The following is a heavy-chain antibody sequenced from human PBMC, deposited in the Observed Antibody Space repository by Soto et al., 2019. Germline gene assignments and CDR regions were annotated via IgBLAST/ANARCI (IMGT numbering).Heavy chain of an antibody. D-gene: IGHD3-16*01. CDR2: IDWDDNR. Sequence: SGPTLVNPTQTVTLTCTFSGFSLSARGMCVSWIRQPPGKSPEWLARIDWDDNRYYSTSLKSRLSVSKDTSKTQVVLTVTDIDPVDTATYYCIRTRDEYINNGGGVFLYWGPGILVTVSS. CDR1: GFSLSARGMC. V-gene: IGHV2-70*11. J-gene: IGHJ4*02. CDR3: IRTRDEYINNGGGVFLY.